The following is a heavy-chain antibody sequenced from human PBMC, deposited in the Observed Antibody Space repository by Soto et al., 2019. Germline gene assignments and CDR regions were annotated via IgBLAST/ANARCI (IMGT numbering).Heavy chain of an antibody. D-gene: IGHD3-16*01. CDR3: ARDPYLGDHQY. J-gene: IGHJ4*02. Sequence: QVQLLQSVGEVKKPGASVKVSCKISGYTFTTYGISWVRQAPGQGLEWVGWISAYSGKTHYAQKFQGKVTMTTDTSTNTAYLELRSLRSDDTAVYYCARDPYLGDHQYWGQGTLVTVSS. CDR2: ISAYSGKT. CDR1: GYTFTTYG. V-gene: IGHV1-18*01.